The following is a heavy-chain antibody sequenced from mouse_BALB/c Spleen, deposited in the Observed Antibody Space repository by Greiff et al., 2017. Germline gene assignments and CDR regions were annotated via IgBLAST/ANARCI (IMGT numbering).Heavy chain of an antibody. CDR1: GFTFSSFG. CDR2: ISSGSSTI. J-gene: IGHJ3*01. CDR3: ARPARAPFAY. V-gene: IGHV5-17*02. D-gene: IGHD3-1*01. Sequence: DVHLVESGGGLVQPGGSRKLSCAASGFTFSSFGMHWVRQAPEKGLEWVAYISSGSSTIYYADTVKGRFTISRDNPKNTLFLQMTSLRSEDTAMYYCARPARAPFAYWGQGTLVTVSA.